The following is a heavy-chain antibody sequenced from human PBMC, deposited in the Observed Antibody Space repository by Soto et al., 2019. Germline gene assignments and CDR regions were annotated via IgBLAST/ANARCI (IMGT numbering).Heavy chain of an antibody. CDR3: ARGGEAFGAFDL. CDR2: ISYDGSNK. CDR1: GFTFSSYA. V-gene: IGHV3-30-3*01. Sequence: QVQLVESGGGVVQPGRSLRLSCAASGFTFSSYAMHWVRQAPGKGLEWVAVISYDGSNKYYADSVKGRFTISRDNSKHTLYSQMNSLSAEDTAVYCCARGGEAFGAFDLWGEGTMVTVSS. J-gene: IGHJ3*01. D-gene: IGHD3-10*01.